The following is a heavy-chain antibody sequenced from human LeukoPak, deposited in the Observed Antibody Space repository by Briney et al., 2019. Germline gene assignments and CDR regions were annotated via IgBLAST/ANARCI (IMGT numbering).Heavy chain of an antibody. Sequence: SETLSLTCTVSGGSISSYYWSWIRQPQGKGLEWIGYIYYSGSTNYNPSLKSRVTISVDTSKNQFSLKLSSVTAADTAVYYCARDHYDILTGYYDAFDIWGQGTMVTVSS. CDR1: GGSISSYY. CDR3: ARDHYDILTGYYDAFDI. CDR2: IYYSGST. D-gene: IGHD3-9*01. V-gene: IGHV4-59*01. J-gene: IGHJ3*02.